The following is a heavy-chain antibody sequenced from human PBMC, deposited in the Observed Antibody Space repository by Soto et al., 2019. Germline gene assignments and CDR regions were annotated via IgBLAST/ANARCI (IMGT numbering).Heavy chain of an antibody. CDR2: VTSKVCTA. CDR3: AKGLLRDYYDYSGLDV. Sequence: EVQLLQSGGGLVQPGGSLRLSCAASGFSFNTYAMAWVRQAPGKGPECVSSVTSKVCTAFYSDSVTGRFTISRDNSRSMLYLRLSSLGPEYTAIYYCAKGLLRDYYDYSGLDVWVQGTTVTV. CDR1: GFSFNTYA. D-gene: IGHD2-15*01. V-gene: IGHV3-23*01. J-gene: IGHJ6*02.